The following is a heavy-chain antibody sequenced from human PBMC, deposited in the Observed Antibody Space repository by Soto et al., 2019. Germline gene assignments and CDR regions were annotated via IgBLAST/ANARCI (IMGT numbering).Heavy chain of an antibody. CDR1: GFTFNIYA. D-gene: IGHD6-13*01. V-gene: IGHV3-23*01. Sequence: GGSLRLSCAASGFTFNIYAMSWVRQAPGKGLEWVSAIFCSGGNTYYADSVEGRFTISRDNSNNSLYLQMSSLRAEDTAVYYCARDGSIAAAGPHDYYYGMDVWGQGTTVTVSS. J-gene: IGHJ6*02. CDR3: ARDGSIAAAGPHDYYYGMDV. CDR2: IFCSGGNT.